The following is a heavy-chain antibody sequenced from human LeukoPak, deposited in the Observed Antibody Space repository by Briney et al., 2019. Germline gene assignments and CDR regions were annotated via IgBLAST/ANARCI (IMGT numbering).Heavy chain of an antibody. Sequence: SVKVSCKASGGTFSSYAISWVRQAPGQGLEWMGRIIPILGIANYAQKFQGRVTITADKSTSTAYMELSSLRSEDTAVYYCARVEGRYCSSTSCYGGFDYWGQGTLVTVSS. V-gene: IGHV1-69*04. CDR3: ARVEGRYCSSTSCYGGFDY. D-gene: IGHD2-2*01. J-gene: IGHJ4*02. CDR1: GGTFSSYA. CDR2: IIPILGIA.